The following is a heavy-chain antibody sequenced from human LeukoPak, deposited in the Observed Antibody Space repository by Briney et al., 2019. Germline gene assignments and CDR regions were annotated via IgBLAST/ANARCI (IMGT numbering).Heavy chain of an antibody. CDR1: GGSISSSNYY. CDR2: IYHSGTT. Sequence: SETLSLTCTVSGGSISSSNYYWGWIRQPPGKGLEWIGYIYHSGTTYYNPSLKSRVTISVDRSKNQFSLKLSSVTAADTAVYYCARGVSVAGSLQHWGQGTLVTVSS. J-gene: IGHJ1*01. V-gene: IGHV4-30-2*01. CDR3: ARGVSVAGSLQH. D-gene: IGHD6-19*01.